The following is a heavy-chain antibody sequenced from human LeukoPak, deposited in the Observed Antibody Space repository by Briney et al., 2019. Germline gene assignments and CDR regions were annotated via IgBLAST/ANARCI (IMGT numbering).Heavy chain of an antibody. V-gene: IGHV4-39*07. CDR1: GGSISSSSYY. CDR2: IYYSGST. Sequence: SETLSLTCTVSGGSISSSSYYWGWIRQPPGKGLEWIGSIYYSGSTYYNPSLKSRVTISVDTSKNQFSLKLSSVTAADTAVYYCASLSGYNKAPGNWGQGTLVTVSS. CDR3: ASLSGYNKAPGN. D-gene: IGHD3-22*01. J-gene: IGHJ4*02.